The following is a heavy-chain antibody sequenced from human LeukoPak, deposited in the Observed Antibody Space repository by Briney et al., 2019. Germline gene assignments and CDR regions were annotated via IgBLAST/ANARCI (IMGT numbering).Heavy chain of an antibody. D-gene: IGHD3-10*01. Sequence: PGGSLRLSCAASGFTFRNYAMSWVRQAPGKGLEWVSSISGSGGGTYYADFVKGRFSISRDNSKNTLYLQMNSLRAEDTAVYYCAKDTELWFGFDYWGQGTLVTVSS. CDR2: ISGSGGGT. CDR1: GFTFRNYA. CDR3: AKDTELWFGFDY. J-gene: IGHJ4*02. V-gene: IGHV3-23*01.